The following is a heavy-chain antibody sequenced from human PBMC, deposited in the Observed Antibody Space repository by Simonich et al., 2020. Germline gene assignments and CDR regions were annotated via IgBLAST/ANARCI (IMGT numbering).Heavy chain of an antibody. Sequence: QVQLVQSGAEVKKPGASVKVSCKASGYTFTGYYMHWVRQAPGQGLEWIGWINPNSGDTNYAQKFQGRVTITRDTSISTAYMELSRLRSDDTAVYYCARDRAARYYYYYYMDVWGKGTTVTVSS. D-gene: IGHD6-6*01. CDR1: GYTFTGYY. V-gene: IGHV1-2*02. CDR3: ARDRAARYYYYYYMDV. CDR2: INPNSGDT. J-gene: IGHJ6*03.